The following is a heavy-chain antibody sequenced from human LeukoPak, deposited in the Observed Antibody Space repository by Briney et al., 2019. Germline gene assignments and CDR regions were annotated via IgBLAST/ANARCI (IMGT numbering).Heavy chain of an antibody. V-gene: IGHV4-59*13. Sequence: SETLSLTCTVSGGPISSYYWSWIRQPPGKGLEWIGYIYYSGSTNYNPSLKSRVTISVDTSKNQFSLKLNSVTAADTAVYYCARDRNYYDSSGYYYRGSWFDPWGQGTLVTVSS. CDR1: GGPISSYY. CDR3: ARDRNYYDSSGYYYRGSWFDP. D-gene: IGHD3-22*01. CDR2: IYYSGST. J-gene: IGHJ5*02.